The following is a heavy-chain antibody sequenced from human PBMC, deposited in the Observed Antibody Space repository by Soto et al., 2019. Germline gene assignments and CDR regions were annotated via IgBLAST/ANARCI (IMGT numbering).Heavy chain of an antibody. CDR3: ARDPLAYSGSWYFDY. J-gene: IGHJ4*02. V-gene: IGHV3-21*01. Sequence: ELKLVESGGGLVKPGGSLRLSCGASGFTFSAYNMNWVRQTAGGGLEGVASISSSASYISYADSVEGRFTISRDNSNYSLFLQLNSLRVEDTAVYYCARDPLAYSGSWYFDYWGQGTPVTVSS. D-gene: IGHD6-13*01. CDR2: ISSSASYI. CDR1: GFTFSAYN.